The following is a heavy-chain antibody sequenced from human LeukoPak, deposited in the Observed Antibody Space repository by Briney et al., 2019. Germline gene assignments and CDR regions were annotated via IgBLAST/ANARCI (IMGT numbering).Heavy chain of an antibody. J-gene: IGHJ6*02. Sequence: GRSLRLSCAASGFTFSSYGMHWVRQAPGKGLEWVAVISYDGSNKYYADSVKGRFTISRDNSKNTLYLQMSSLRAEDTAVYYCAKDVLRDSWFGELMRSLGRLYGMDVWGQGTTVTVSS. CDR1: GFTFSSYG. CDR2: ISYDGSNK. CDR3: AKDVLRDSWFGELMRSLGRLYGMDV. V-gene: IGHV3-30*18. D-gene: IGHD3-10*01.